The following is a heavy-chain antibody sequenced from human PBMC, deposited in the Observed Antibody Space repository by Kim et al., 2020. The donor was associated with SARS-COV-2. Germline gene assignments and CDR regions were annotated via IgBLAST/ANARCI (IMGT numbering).Heavy chain of an antibody. J-gene: IGHJ6*01. Sequence: SETLSLTCAVYGGSFSGYYWSWIRQPPGKGLEWIGEINHSGSTNYNPSLKSRVTISVDTSKNQFSLKLSSVTAADTAVYYCARLYYDFWSGHRDYYYGM. CDR1: GGSFSGYY. CDR2: INHSGST. D-gene: IGHD3-3*01. CDR3: ARLYYDFWSGHRDYYYGM. V-gene: IGHV4-34*01.